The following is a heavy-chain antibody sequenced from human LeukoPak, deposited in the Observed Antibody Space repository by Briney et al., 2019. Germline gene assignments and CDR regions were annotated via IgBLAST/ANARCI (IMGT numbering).Heavy chain of an antibody. J-gene: IGHJ4*02. CDR3: ARGVVIYPVFDY. CDR2: IYSGGST. V-gene: IGHV3-53*01. D-gene: IGHD3-3*01. CDR1: GFTVSSNY. Sequence: GGSLRLSCAASGFTVSSNYMSWVRQAPGKGLEWVSVIYSGGSTYYADSVKGRFTISRDNSKNTLYLQMNSLRAEDTAVYYCARGVVIYPVFDYWGQGTLVTVSS.